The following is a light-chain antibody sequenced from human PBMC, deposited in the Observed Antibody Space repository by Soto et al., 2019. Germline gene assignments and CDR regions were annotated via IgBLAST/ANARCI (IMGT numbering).Light chain of an antibody. Sequence: EIVMTQSPATLSVSPGEGATLTCRASQSVGTKLAWYQQKPGQAPRLLIYGASTRATGVPARFGGSGSGTEFTLTISSLQSEDFALYSCQQYNNKPPITFGQGTRLEI. V-gene: IGKV3-15*01. CDR2: GAS. CDR3: QQYNNKPPIT. CDR1: QSVGTK. J-gene: IGKJ5*01.